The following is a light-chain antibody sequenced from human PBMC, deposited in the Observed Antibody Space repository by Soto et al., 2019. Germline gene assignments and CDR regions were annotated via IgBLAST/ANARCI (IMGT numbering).Light chain of an antibody. CDR2: VAS. J-gene: IGKJ1*01. V-gene: IGKV1-17*01. CDR3: QHYNSYSEA. Sequence: DIQMTHSPTSLSSCFGDRVTITCRASQAIRNDLAWYQQKPGKAPERLIYVASSLQSGVPSRFSGSGSGTEFSLAITSLQPDDFATYYCQHYNSYSEAFGQGTKVDIK. CDR1: QAIRND.